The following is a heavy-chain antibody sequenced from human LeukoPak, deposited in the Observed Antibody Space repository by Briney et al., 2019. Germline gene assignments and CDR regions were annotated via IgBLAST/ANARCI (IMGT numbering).Heavy chain of an antibody. J-gene: IGHJ4*02. V-gene: IGHV3-21*01. D-gene: IGHD1-26*01. CDR1: GFPFTTYV. Sequence: GGSLRLSCAASGFPFTTYVMSWVRQAPGKGLEWVSSISSSSSYIYYADSVKGRFTISRDNAKNSLYLQMNSLRAEDTAVYYCARKTVGDFDYWGQGTLVTVSS. CDR2: ISSSSSYI. CDR3: ARKTVGDFDY.